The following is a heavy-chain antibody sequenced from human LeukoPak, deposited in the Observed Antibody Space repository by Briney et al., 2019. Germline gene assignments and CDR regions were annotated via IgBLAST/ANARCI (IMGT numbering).Heavy chain of an antibody. CDR2: SKSKSYGGTK. V-gene: IGHV3-15*01. D-gene: IGHD3-10*01. CDR1: GFTFSNAW. CDR3: TTDGGQTSGSYGIRSNAFDI. Sequence: PGGSLRLSCAASGFTFSNAWMSWVRQAPGKGLEWVSRSKSKSYGGTKDYAALVKGRFTISRDDSKNTLYLQMNSLKTEDTAVYYCTTDGGQTSGSYGIRSNAFDIWGQGTMVTVSS. J-gene: IGHJ3*02.